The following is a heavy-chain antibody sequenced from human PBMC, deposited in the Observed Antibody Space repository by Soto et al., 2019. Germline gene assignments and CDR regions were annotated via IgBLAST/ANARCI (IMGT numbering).Heavy chain of an antibody. V-gene: IGHV3-15*01. CDR3: TTDRGRRAGYAQDY. Sequence: EVQLVESGGVLVKPGGSLRLSCAASGFTVSDAWMSWFRQAPGKGLEWVGRIKSKTDGGTTDYAAPVKGRFTISRDDSKDTLYLQMNSLKTDDTAVYYCTTDRGRRAGYAQDYWGQGTLVTVSS. CDR1: GFTVSDAW. J-gene: IGHJ4*02. CDR2: IKSKTDGGTT. D-gene: IGHD5-18*01.